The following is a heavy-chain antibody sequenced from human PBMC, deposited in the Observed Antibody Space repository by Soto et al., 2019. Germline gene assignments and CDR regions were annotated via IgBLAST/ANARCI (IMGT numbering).Heavy chain of an antibody. CDR1: GFTFSSYG. D-gene: IGHD2-15*01. J-gene: IGHJ4*02. CDR3: AKKGDPFVVAAATLDY. CDR2: ISYDGSNK. V-gene: IGHV3-30*18. Sequence: GGSLRLSCAASGFTFSSYGMHWVRQAPGKGLEWVAVISYDGSNKYYADSVKGRFTISRDNSKNTLYLQMNSLRAEDTAVYYCAKKGDPFVVAAATLDYWGQGTLVTVSS.